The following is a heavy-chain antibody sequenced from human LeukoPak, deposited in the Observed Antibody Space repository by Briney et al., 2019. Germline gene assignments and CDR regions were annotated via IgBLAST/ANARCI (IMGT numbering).Heavy chain of an antibody. V-gene: IGHV5-51*01. Sequence: GESLKISCRGSGYSFTSYCIVCVRQMPGKGLEWMGIIYPGDSDTRYSPSFQGQVTISADKSISTAYLQWSSLKASDTAMYYCARHIGYSSGYYSYYYYMDVWGKGTTVTVSS. CDR1: GYSFTSYC. CDR3: ARHIGYSSGYYSYYYYMDV. CDR2: IYPGDSDT. D-gene: IGHD2-15*01. J-gene: IGHJ6*03.